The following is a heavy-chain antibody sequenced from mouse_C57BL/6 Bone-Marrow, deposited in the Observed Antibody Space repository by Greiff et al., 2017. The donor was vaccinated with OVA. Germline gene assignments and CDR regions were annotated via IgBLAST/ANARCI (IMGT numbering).Heavy chain of an antibody. Sequence: QVQLQQSGAELVKPGASVKLSCKASGYTFTSYWMQWVKQRPGQGLEWIGEIDPSDSYTNYNQKFKGKATLTVDTSSSTAYMQLSSLTSEDSAVYYCAHYYGSLFDYWGQGTTLTVSS. J-gene: IGHJ2*01. CDR1: GYTFTSYW. V-gene: IGHV1-50*01. CDR3: AHYYGSLFDY. CDR2: IDPSDSYT. D-gene: IGHD1-1*01.